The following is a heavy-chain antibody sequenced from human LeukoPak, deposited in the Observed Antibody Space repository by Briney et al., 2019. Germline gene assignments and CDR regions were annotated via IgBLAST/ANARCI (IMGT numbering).Heavy chain of an antibody. CDR1: GDSISSSSYY. V-gene: IGHV4-39*01. J-gene: IGHJ4*02. Sequence: PSETLSLTCTVSGDSISSSSYYWGWVRQPPGEGLEWIGSISYTRRTYYHPSLRSRVTISVDTSKIQFSLKLTAVTATDTAVYYCARLWSSSQELDYWGQGTLVTVSS. CDR2: ISYTRRT. CDR3: ARLWSSSQELDY. D-gene: IGHD6-6*01.